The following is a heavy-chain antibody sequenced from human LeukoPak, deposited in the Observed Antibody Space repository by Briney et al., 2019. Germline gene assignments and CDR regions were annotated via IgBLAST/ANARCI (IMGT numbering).Heavy chain of an antibody. CDR1: GASITSYY. J-gene: IGHJ4*02. D-gene: IGHD3-22*01. CDR3: ARYDSTGLDY. Sequence: SETLPLTCTVSGASITSYYWSWIRQPAGKGLEWIGRMYTSGTTDYNPSLKSRVTMSVDTSKNQFSLKLTSVTAADTAMYYCARYDSTGLDYWGQGTLVTVSS. V-gene: IGHV4-4*07. CDR2: MYTSGTT.